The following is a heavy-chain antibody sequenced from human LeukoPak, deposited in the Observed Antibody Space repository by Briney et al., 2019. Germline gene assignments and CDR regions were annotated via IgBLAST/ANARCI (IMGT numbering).Heavy chain of an antibody. CDR3: STGGATSSAFDF. CDR2: LDPEDGET. J-gene: IGHJ3*01. Sequence: ASVKVSCKVSGYTLTELSMHWVRQAPGKVLEWMGGLDPEDGETIYAQKFQGRVTIAEDTSTDTAYMELSSLRSEDTAVYYCSTGGATSSAFDFWGQGTRVIVSS. V-gene: IGHV1-24*01. CDR1: GYTLTELS. D-gene: IGHD1-26*01.